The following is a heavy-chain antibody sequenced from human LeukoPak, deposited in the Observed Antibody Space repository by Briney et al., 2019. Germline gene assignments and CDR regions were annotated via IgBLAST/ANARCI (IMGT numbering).Heavy chain of an antibody. CDR1: GGTFSSYA. CDR2: IIPIFGTA. V-gene: IGHV1-69*01. Sequence: SVEVSCKASGGTFSSYAISWVRQAPGQGLEWMGGIIPIFGTANYAQKFQGRVTITADESTSTAYMELSSLRSEDTAVYYCASHYYDSSGYYYGFDYWGQGTLVTVSS. CDR3: ASHYYDSSGYYYGFDY. D-gene: IGHD3-22*01. J-gene: IGHJ4*02.